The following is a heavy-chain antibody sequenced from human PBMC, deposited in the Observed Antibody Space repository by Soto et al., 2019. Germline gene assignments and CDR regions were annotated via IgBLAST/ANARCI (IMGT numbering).Heavy chain of an antibody. Sequence: QVQLVQSGAEVKKPGSSVKVSYKASGGTFSKYAINWVRQAPGQGLEWMGGIIPMFGTANYAQKFQGRVTMTADESTNIGYMELRSLISEDTGVYYCARDGTLYDSSGYYYLYWGQGTLVTVSS. CDR2: IIPMFGTA. D-gene: IGHD3-22*01. V-gene: IGHV1-69*01. J-gene: IGHJ4*02. CDR3: ARDGTLYDSSGYYYLY. CDR1: GGTFSKYA.